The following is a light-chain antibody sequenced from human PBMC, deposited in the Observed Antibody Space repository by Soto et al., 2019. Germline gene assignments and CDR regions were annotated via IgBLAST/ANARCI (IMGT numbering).Light chain of an antibody. CDR1: QNIRNL. J-gene: IGKJ5*01. CDR2: DAS. V-gene: IGKV1-5*01. Sequence: DIHMTQSPSSLSAAVGDSVTMTCRASQNIRNLLAWYQQKPGKAPKPLIYDASTLKTGVPSRFSGSGSGSEFNFTITGLQPDDFATDFCQQYNTYSTFGQGTRLEIK. CDR3: QQYNTYST.